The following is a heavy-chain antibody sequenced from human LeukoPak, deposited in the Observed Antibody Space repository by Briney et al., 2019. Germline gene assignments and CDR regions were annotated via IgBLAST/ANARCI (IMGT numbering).Heavy chain of an antibody. Sequence: GASVKVSCKASGYTFTGYYMHWVRQAPGQGLEWMGWINPNSGGTNYAQKFQGRVTMTRDTSISTAYMELSRLRSDDTAVYYCAISFGKLSYGMDVWRQGTTVTVSS. D-gene: IGHD3-10*01. CDR3: AISFGKLSYGMDV. CDR1: GYTFTGYY. J-gene: IGHJ6*02. CDR2: INPNSGGT. V-gene: IGHV1-2*02.